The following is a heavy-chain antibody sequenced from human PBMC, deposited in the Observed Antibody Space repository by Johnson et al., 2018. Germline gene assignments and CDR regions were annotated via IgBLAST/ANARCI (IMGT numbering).Heavy chain of an antibody. Sequence: VQLVQSGGGLVQPGGSLRLSCAASGFTFSSYAMSWVRQAPGKGLEWVSAISGSGGSTYYADSVKGRFTISRDNAKNSLYLQMNSRRAEDTAVYYCARRRDGYCSGADCFIDAFDIWGQGTMVTVSS. CDR1: GFTFSSYA. CDR3: ARRRDGYCSGADCFIDAFDI. D-gene: IGHD2-15*01. J-gene: IGHJ3*02. V-gene: IGHV3-23*04. CDR2: ISGSGGST.